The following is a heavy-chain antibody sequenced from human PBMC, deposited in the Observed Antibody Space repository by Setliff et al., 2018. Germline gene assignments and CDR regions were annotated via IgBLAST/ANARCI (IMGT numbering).Heavy chain of an antibody. CDR1: GFIFSSYG. J-gene: IGHJ4*02. D-gene: IGHD6-19*01. V-gene: IGHV3-21*01. CDR3: VRDWYTSGWYEVDN. Sequence: GGSLRLSCAASGFIFSSYGIHWVRQAPGKGLEWVAFISFGSNYIFYADSVKGRFTISRDNAKSSLYLQMNSLRAEDTAVYYCVRDWYTSGWYEVDNWGQGTLVTVSS. CDR2: ISFGSNYI.